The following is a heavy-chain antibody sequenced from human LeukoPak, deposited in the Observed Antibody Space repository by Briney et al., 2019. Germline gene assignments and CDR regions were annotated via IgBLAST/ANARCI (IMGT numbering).Heavy chain of an antibody. Sequence: GGSLRLSCLASGFSFNSYTMNWVREAPGKGLEWVSTISPVSSYTWYAESVKGRFTISRDNPKNSLYMQMDSLRAEDTAVYYCVRDVSRRIGMDVWGQGTTVSVSS. CDR2: ISPVSSYT. D-gene: IGHD2/OR15-2a*01. CDR1: GFSFNSYT. CDR3: VRDVSRRIGMDV. J-gene: IGHJ6*02. V-gene: IGHV3-21*01.